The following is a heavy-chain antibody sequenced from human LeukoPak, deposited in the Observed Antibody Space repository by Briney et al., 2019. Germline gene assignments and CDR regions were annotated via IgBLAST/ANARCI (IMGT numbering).Heavy chain of an antibody. V-gene: IGHV4-31*02. J-gene: IGHJ4*02. CDR2: IYYSGST. CDR1: GFTFSDYY. Sequence: LGLSCAASGFTFSDYYMSWIRQAPGKGLEWIGYIYYSGSTYYNPSLESRVTISVDTSKNQFSLKLSSVTAADTAVYYCARRSLTYDSSGSYEGAFDYWGQGTLVTVSS. D-gene: IGHD3-22*01. CDR3: ARRSLTYDSSGSYEGAFDY.